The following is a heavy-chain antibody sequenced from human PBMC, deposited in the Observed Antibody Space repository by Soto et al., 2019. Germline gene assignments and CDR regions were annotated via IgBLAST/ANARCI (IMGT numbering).Heavy chain of an antibody. CDR1: GXTFSDYY. D-gene: IGHD1-7*01. Sequence: LRLSCAASGXTFSDYYMSWIRQAPGKGLEWVSYISSSGSTIYYADSVKGRFTISRDNAKNSLYLQMNSLRAEDTAVYYCARDIARPVVTGTTYFDYWGQGTLVTVSA. CDR2: ISSSGSTI. CDR3: ARDIARPVVTGTTYFDY. J-gene: IGHJ4*02. V-gene: IGHV3-11*01.